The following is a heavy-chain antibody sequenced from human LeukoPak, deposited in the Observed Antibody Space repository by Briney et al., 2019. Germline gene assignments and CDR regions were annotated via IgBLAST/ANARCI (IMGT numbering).Heavy chain of an antibody. CDR2: INPSSGDT. V-gene: IGHV1-2*02. D-gene: IGHD3-16*02. CDR1: GYTFTGYY. J-gene: IGHJ4*02. CDR3: ARSGDFGGVIVPSAY. Sequence: GASVKVSCKASGYTFTGYYIHWVRQAPGQGLEWMGWINPSSGDTNYAQNFQGRVTMTRDTSISTAYMELSRLTSDDTAVYYCARSGDFGGVIVPSAYWGQGTLVTVSS.